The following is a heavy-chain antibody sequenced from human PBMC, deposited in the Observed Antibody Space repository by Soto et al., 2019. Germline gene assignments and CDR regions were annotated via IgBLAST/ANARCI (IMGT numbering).Heavy chain of an antibody. CDR2: INAGNGNT. V-gene: IGHV1-3*05. Sequence: QVQLVQSGAEEKKPGASVKVSCKASGYTFTNYATHWVRQAPGQRLEWMGWINAGNGNTKYSQKFQSRVTITRDTSASTAYMELSSLRSEDTAVYYCARVSGYYLPDYWGQGTLVTVSS. J-gene: IGHJ4*02. D-gene: IGHD5-12*01. CDR1: GYTFTNYA. CDR3: ARVSGYYLPDY.